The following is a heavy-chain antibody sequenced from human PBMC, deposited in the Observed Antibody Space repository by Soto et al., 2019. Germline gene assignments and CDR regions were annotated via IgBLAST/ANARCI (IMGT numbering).Heavy chain of an antibody. D-gene: IGHD4-17*01. V-gene: IGHV4-59*01. CDR3: ARASPYGDYALDY. Sequence: LSLTCTVSGGSISSYYWIWIRQPPGKGLEWIGYISYSGSTNYNPSLKSRPTISVDTSKNQFSLKLRSVTAADTAVYSGARASPYGDYALDYRGQGSLVTVSS. CDR2: ISYSGST. CDR1: GGSISSYY. J-gene: IGHJ4*02.